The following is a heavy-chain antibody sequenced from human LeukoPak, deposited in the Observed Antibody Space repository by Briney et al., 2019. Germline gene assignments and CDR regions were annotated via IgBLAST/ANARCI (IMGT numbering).Heavy chain of an antibody. Sequence: GESLKISCKGSGYSFTSYWIGWVRQMPGKGLEWVGIIYPGDSDTRYSPSFQGQVTLSADKSISTAYLQWSSLKASDTDMYYCARQGQWLVSEIDYWGQGTLVTVSS. D-gene: IGHD6-19*01. CDR1: GYSFTSYW. J-gene: IGHJ4*02. CDR3: ARQGQWLVSEIDY. CDR2: IYPGDSDT. V-gene: IGHV5-51*01.